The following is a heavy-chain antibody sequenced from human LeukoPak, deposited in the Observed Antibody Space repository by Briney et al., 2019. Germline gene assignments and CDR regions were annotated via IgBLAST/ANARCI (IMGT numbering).Heavy chain of an antibody. Sequence: GGSLRLSCAASGFTFSSYEMNWVRQAPGKGLEWLSYTSGSGSSTHYADSLKGRLTISRDNAKNSLYLQMNSLRAEDTAVYYCARGHTMDVWGTGTTVTVSS. CDR2: TSGSGSST. CDR3: ARGHTMDV. J-gene: IGHJ6*04. V-gene: IGHV3-48*03. CDR1: GFTFSSYE.